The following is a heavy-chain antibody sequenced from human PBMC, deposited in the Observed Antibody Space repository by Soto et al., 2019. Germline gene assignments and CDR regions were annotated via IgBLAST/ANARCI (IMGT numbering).Heavy chain of an antibody. CDR3: TSSVSLDY. CDR2: ISPNSGAT. CDR1: GYTFSDYY. V-gene: IGHV1-2*02. J-gene: IGHJ4*02. Sequence: ASVKVSCKASGYTFSDYYLHWVRQAPGQGLEWMGWISPNSGATEYAPKFQGRVTMSTDTSISTAFLKLASLRPDDTAVYYCTSSVSLDYWGQGTLVTVSS.